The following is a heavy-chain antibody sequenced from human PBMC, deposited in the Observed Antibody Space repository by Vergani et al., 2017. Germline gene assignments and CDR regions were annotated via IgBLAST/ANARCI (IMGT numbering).Heavy chain of an antibody. CDR2: VDPEDGET. J-gene: IGHJ6*02. V-gene: IGHV1-69-2*01. Sequence: EVQLVQSGAEVKKPGATMKISCKVSGYTFTDHYMHWVKQAPRKGLEWMGLVDPEDGETIYAEKFKGRVTIAADTSTDIAHLELSSLRSEDTAVYYCATPQTVTTGGMEVWGQGTTVIVSS. D-gene: IGHD4-17*01. CDR1: GYTFTDHY. CDR3: ATPQTVTTGGMEV.